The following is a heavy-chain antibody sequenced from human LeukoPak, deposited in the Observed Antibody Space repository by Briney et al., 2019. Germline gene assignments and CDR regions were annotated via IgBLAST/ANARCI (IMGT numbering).Heavy chain of an antibody. Sequence: SETLSLTCRVSGSSISGHYWSWIRQPPGRGLEWIGYIYYIATTNYNPSLKSRVTLSLDTSKNQFSLKLSSVTAADTAVYYCARGLEDYYFDSWGQGTLVTVSS. D-gene: IGHD3-3*01. CDR1: GSSISGHY. V-gene: IGHV4-59*11. CDR2: IYYIATT. J-gene: IGHJ4*02. CDR3: ARGLEDYYFDS.